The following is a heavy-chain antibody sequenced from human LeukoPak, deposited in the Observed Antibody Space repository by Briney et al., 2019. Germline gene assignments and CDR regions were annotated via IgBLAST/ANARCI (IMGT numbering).Heavy chain of an antibody. D-gene: IGHD6-6*01. Sequence: PGGSLRLSCAASGFTFSNHAMSWVRQAPGKGLEWVSGINWNGGSTGYADSVKGRFTISRDNAKNSLYLQMNSLRAEDTALYYCARFLAARRANDAFDIWGQGTMVTVSS. CDR1: GFTFSNHA. CDR2: INWNGGST. J-gene: IGHJ3*02. CDR3: ARFLAARRANDAFDI. V-gene: IGHV3-20*04.